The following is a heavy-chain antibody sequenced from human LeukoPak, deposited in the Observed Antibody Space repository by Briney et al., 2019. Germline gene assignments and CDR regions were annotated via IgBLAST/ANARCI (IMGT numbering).Heavy chain of an antibody. Sequence: GRSLRLSCAASGFTFSSYGMHWVRQAPGKGLEWVAVISYDGSNKYYADSVKGRFTISRDNSKNTLYLQTNSLRAEDTAVYYCAKDRVLHGSYDYYYYYGMDVWGQGTTVTVSS. CDR1: GFTFSSYG. D-gene: IGHD1-26*01. V-gene: IGHV3-30*18. CDR2: ISYDGSNK. J-gene: IGHJ6*02. CDR3: AKDRVLHGSYDYYYYYGMDV.